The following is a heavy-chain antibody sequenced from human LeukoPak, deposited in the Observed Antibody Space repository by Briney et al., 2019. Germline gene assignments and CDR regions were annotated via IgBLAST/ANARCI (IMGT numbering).Heavy chain of an antibody. J-gene: IGHJ5*02. CDR2: IYPGDSDT. D-gene: IGHD2-15*01. V-gene: IGHV5-51*01. Sequence: GESLKISCKGSGYSFTSYWIGWVRQMPGKGLEWMGIIYPGDSDTRYSPSFQGQVTISADKSISTAYLQWSSLKASDTAMYYCERHMSSRYCSGGSCYPNWFDPWGQGTLVTVSS. CDR3: ERHMSSRYCSGGSCYPNWFDP. CDR1: GYSFTSYW.